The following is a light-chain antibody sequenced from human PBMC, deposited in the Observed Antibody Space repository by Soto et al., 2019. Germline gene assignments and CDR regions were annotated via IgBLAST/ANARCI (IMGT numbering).Light chain of an antibody. CDR2: DAS. CDR1: QNISNY. Sequence: IVLTQSPATLSLSAGNRASISCRASQNISNYLIWYQQKPGQAPRLLIYDASSRAAGIPDRFSGSGSGTDFTLTITKLEPEDFAVYHRQQYDGSPRTFGQGTKVDIK. CDR3: QQYDGSPRT. V-gene: IGKV3-11*01. J-gene: IGKJ1*01.